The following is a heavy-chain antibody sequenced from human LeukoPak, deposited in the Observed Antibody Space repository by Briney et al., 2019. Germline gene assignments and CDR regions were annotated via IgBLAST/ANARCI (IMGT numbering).Heavy chain of an antibody. CDR3: ASRGSTYGPINY. J-gene: IGHJ4*02. Sequence: SETLSLTCTVSGDSIRSYCWSWIRQPPGKGLEWIGNICTSGSTSCNPSLKSRVTLSVDTPKNQFSLKLSSVTAADTAVYYCASRGSTYGPINYWGQGTLVTVSS. D-gene: IGHD5-18*01. V-gene: IGHV4-4*09. CDR2: ICTSGST. CDR1: GDSIRSYC.